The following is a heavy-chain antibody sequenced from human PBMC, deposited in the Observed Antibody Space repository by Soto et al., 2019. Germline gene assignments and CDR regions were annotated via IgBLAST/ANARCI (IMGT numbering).Heavy chain of an antibody. D-gene: IGHD4-17*01. CDR3: ARIHFGDEPSHYYYGMDV. CDR1: GGSFISGDYC. CDR2: IYYTGST. V-gene: IGHV4-30-4*01. J-gene: IGHJ6*02. Sequence: PSETLSLTCTVSGGSFISGDYCLICVRQPPWKGLEWIGYIYYTGSTFNNPSLKSRVSISIDTSKTQFSLKLSSVTAADTAVYYCARIHFGDEPSHYYYGMDVWGQGTTVTVSS.